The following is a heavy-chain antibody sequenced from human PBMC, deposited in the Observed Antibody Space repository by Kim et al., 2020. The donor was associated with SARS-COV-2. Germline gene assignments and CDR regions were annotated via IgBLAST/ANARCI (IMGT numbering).Heavy chain of an antibody. V-gene: IGHV3-30*04. D-gene: IGHD1-26*01. CDR2: ISYDGSNK. CDR3: ARLYSGSYLDFDY. Sequence: GGSLRLSCAASGFTFSSYAMHWVRQAPGKGLVWVAVISYDGSNKYYADSVKGRFTISRDNSKNTLYLQMNSLRAEDTAVYYCARLYSGSYLDFDYWGQGTLVTVSS. CDR1: GFTFSSYA. J-gene: IGHJ4*02.